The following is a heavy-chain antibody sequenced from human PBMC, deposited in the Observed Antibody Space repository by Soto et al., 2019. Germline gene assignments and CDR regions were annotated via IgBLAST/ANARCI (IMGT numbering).Heavy chain of an antibody. CDR2: ISYDGSNK. D-gene: IGHD2-2*01. Sequence: QVQLVESGGGVVQPGRSLRLSCAASGFTFSSYGMHWVRQAPGKGLEWVAVISYDGSNKYYADSVKGRFTISRDNSKNTLYLQMNRLRAEDRAVYYCEKGDCSSTSCYAFDIWGQGTMVTVSS. CDR3: EKGDCSSTSCYAFDI. V-gene: IGHV3-30*18. CDR1: GFTFSSYG. J-gene: IGHJ3*02.